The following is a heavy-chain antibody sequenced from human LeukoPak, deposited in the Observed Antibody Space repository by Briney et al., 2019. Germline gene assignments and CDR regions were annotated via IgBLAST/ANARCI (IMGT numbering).Heavy chain of an antibody. CDR3: ARDYLVVAATFNWFDP. V-gene: IGHV4-4*07. CDR1: GGSISSYY. J-gene: IGHJ5*02. Sequence: SETLFLTCTVSGGSISSYYWSWIRQPAGKGLEWIGRIYTSGSTNYNPSLKSRVTMSVDMSKNQFSLKLSSVTAADTAVYYCARDYLVVAATFNWFDPWGQGTLVTVSS. CDR2: IYTSGST. D-gene: IGHD2-15*01.